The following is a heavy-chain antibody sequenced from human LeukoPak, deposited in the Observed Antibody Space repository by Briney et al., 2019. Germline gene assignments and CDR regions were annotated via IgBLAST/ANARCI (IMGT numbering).Heavy chain of an antibody. D-gene: IGHD3-16*02. Sequence: PSETLSLTCAVYGGSFSGYYWSWIRQPPGKGLEWIGEINHSGSTNYNPSLKSRVTISVDTSKNQFSLKLSYVTAADTAVYYCARVKYDYVWGSYRDIDLTDYWGQGTLVTVSS. CDR1: GGSFSGYY. J-gene: IGHJ4*02. CDR2: INHSGST. CDR3: ARVKYDYVWGSYRDIDLTDY. V-gene: IGHV4-34*01.